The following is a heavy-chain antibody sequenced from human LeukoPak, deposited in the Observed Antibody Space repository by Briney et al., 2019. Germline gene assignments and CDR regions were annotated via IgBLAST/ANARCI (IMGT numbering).Heavy chain of an antibody. CDR1: GYTFTSYG. Sequence: ASVKVSCKASGYTFTSYGISWVRQAPGQGLEWMGWISAYNGNTNYAQKLQGRVTMTIDTSTSTAYMELRSLISDDTAVYYCARLSFYDSSRPFDYWGQGTLVTVSS. J-gene: IGHJ4*02. D-gene: IGHD3-22*01. CDR3: ARLSFYDSSRPFDY. V-gene: IGHV1-18*01. CDR2: ISAYNGNT.